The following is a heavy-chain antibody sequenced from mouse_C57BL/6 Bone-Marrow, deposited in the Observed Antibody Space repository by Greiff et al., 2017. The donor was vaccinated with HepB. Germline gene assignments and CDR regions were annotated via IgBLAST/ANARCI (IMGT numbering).Heavy chain of an antibody. J-gene: IGHJ2*01. Sequence: EVKVVESGGGLVKPGGSLKLSCAASGFTFSDYGMHWVRQAPEKGLEWVAYISSGSSTIYYADTVKGRCTISRNNAKNTLFLKMTSLRSEDTAMYYCARYYYGRKGYYFDYWGQGTTLTVSS. V-gene: IGHV5-17*01. CDR2: ISSGSSTI. CDR3: ARYYYGRKGYYFDY. D-gene: IGHD1-1*01. CDR1: GFTFSDYG.